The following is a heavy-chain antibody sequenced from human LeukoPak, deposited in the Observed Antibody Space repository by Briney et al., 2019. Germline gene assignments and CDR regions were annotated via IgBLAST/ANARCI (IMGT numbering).Heavy chain of an antibody. CDR3: AREVTMSAPFDY. J-gene: IGHJ4*02. CDR1: GYTFTNYY. V-gene: IGHV1-46*01. Sequence: GASVKVSCKASGYTFTNYYIHWVRQAPGQGLEWMGVINPSGGSTGYAQKFQGRVTMTRDMSTSTVYMELSSLRSEDTAVYYCAREVTMSAPFDYWGQGTLVTVSS. D-gene: IGHD3-3*01. CDR2: INPSGGST.